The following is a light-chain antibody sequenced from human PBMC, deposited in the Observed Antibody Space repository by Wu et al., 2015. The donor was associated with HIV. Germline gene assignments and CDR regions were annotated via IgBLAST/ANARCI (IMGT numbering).Light chain of an antibody. CDR1: QSVSSRY. Sequence: LSCRASQSVSSRYLAWYQQKPGQAPRLLIYGASNRATGIPDRFSGSGSGTDFTLTISSLEPEDFAVYYCQQRSNRPPVTFGQGTRLEIK. V-gene: IGKV3D-20*02. CDR3: QQRSNRPPVT. J-gene: IGKJ5*01. CDR2: GAS.